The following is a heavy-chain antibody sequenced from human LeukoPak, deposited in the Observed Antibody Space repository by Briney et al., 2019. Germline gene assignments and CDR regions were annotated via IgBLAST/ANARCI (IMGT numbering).Heavy chain of an antibody. CDR1: GGSISSYY. Sequence: PSETLTLTCTVSGGSISSYYWSWIRQPAGKGLEWIGRIYTSGSTNYNPPLKSRVTMSVDTSKNQFSLKLSSVTAADTAVYYCARAKTYYYDSSGKPAYYFDYWGQGTLVTVSS. J-gene: IGHJ4*02. V-gene: IGHV4-4*07. D-gene: IGHD3-22*01. CDR2: IYTSGST. CDR3: ARAKTYYYDSSGKPAYYFDY.